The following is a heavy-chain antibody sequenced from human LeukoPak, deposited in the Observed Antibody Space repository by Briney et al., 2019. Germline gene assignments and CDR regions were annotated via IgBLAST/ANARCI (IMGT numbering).Heavy chain of an antibody. CDR2: IYYSGST. CDR1: GGSISSYY. CDR3: ARSTHSGHGSSWEY. Sequence: PSETLSLTCTVSGGSISSYYWSWIRQPPGKGLEWIGYIYYSGSTNYNPSLKSRVTISVDTSKNQFSLKLSSVTAADTAVYYCARSTHSGHGSSWEYWGQGTLVTVSS. J-gene: IGHJ4*02. V-gene: IGHV4-59*01. D-gene: IGHD6-13*01.